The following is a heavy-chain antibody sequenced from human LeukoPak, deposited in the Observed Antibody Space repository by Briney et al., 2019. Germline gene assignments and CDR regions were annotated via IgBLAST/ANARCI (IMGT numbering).Heavy chain of an antibody. CDR2: INSNSGGT. Sequence: GASVKVSCQASGYSFTGYYMHWVRQAPGQGLEWMGRINSNSGGTNYAQRFHDRITMTRDTSISTAYLELRRLRSDDTAVYYCARGGYDFVYYYYGMDVWGQGTTVTVSS. CDR1: GYSFTGYY. D-gene: IGHD3-3*01. V-gene: IGHV1-2*06. CDR3: ARGGYDFVYYYYGMDV. J-gene: IGHJ6*02.